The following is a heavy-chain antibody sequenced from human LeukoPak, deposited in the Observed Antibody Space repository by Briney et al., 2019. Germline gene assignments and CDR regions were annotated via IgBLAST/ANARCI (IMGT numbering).Heavy chain of an antibody. CDR3: ARDRIQLWSSDYYMDV. CDR2: INPNTGGT. J-gene: IGHJ6*03. D-gene: IGHD5-18*01. Sequence: ASVKVSCKASGYTFTSYGISWVRQAPGQGLEWMGWINPNTGGTKYAQRFQGRVTMTRDTSISTAYMEVNRLTSDDTAVYYCARDRIQLWSSDYYMDVWGKGTTVTVSS. CDR1: GYTFTSYG. V-gene: IGHV1-2*02.